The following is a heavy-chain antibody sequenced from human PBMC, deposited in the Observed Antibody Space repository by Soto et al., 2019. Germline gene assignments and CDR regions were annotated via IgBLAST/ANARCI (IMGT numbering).Heavy chain of an antibody. J-gene: IGHJ5*02. Sequence: PSCSMSITCAVSGDRISRCVDDWRLIRKPQGKGLEWVGYISDSATCHNPSLKSGVIISVDTSKNQFSLQLSSVTAADTAVYYCAGGSCSSSGCYWFGPWGQGILVTVSS. D-gene: IGHD2-2*01. V-gene: IGHV4-30-4*02. CDR3: AGGSCSSSGCYWFGP. CDR2: ISDSAT. CDR1: GDRISRCVDD.